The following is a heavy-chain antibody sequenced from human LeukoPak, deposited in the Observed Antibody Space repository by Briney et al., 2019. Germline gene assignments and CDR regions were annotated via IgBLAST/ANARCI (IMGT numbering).Heavy chain of an antibody. V-gene: IGHV1-24*01. D-gene: IGHD3-3*01. J-gene: IGHJ3*02. Sequence: ASVKVSCKVSGYTLTELSMHWVRQAPRKGLEWMGGFDPEDGETIYAQKFQGRVTMTEDTSTDTAYMELSSLRSEDTAVYYCATRHYDFWSGYRYDAFDIWGQGTMVTVSS. CDR1: GYTLTELS. CDR3: ATRHYDFWSGYRYDAFDI. CDR2: FDPEDGET.